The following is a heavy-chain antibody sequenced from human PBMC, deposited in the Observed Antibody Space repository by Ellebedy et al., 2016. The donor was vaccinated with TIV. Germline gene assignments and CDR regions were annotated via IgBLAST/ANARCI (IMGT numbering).Heavy chain of an antibody. V-gene: IGHV1-18*04. J-gene: IGHJ4*02. CDR3: ARVIGLQDCKGATGSPPPPRDY. CDR1: GYTFTSFG. CDR2: ISAYNGNT. Sequence: AASVKVSCKASGYTFTSFGISWLRQAPGQGLEWMGWISAYNGNTNYAQTVQGRVTMTTHTPTGTGYMELRSLRSDDTAVYYCARVIGLQDCKGATGSPPPPRDYWGQGTLVTVSS. D-gene: IGHD2/OR15-2a*01.